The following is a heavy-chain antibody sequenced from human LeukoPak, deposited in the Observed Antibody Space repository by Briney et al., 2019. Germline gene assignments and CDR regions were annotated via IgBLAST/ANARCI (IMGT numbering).Heavy chain of an antibody. CDR3: ARVGYCSGGSCYSDFRY. CDR1: GYTFTSYA. D-gene: IGHD2-15*01. Sequence: ASVKVSCKASGYTFTSYAMHWVRQAPGQRLEWMGWINAGNGNTKYSQEFQGRVTITRDTSASTAYMELSSLRSEDMAVYYCARVGYCSGGSCYSDFRYWGQGTLVTVSS. CDR2: INAGNGNT. J-gene: IGHJ4*02. V-gene: IGHV1-3*03.